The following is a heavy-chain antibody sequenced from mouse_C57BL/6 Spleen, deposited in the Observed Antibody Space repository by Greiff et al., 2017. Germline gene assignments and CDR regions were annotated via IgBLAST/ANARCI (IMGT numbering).Heavy chain of an antibody. CDR2: IDPSDSYT. CDR1: GYTFTSYW. D-gene: IGHD2-2*01. Sequence: QVQLQQSGAELVMPGASVKLSCKASGYTFTSYWMHWVKQRPGQGLEWIGEIDPSDSYTNYNQKFKGKSTLTVDKSSSTAYMQLSSLTSEDSAVYYCARSSMVTAYYFDYWGQGTTLTVSS. J-gene: IGHJ2*01. CDR3: ARSSMVTAYYFDY. V-gene: IGHV1-69*01.